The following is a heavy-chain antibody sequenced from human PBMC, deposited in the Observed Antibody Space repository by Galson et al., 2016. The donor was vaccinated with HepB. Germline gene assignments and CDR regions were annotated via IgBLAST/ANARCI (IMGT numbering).Heavy chain of an antibody. J-gene: IGHJ4*02. CDR2: ISGSGSVI. CDR1: GFAFLDYH. CDR3: VRSTYGDWRSV. D-gene: IGHD4-17*01. V-gene: IGHV3-11*01. Sequence: SLRLSCAASGFAFLDYHMSWIRQAPGKGPQWVSYISGSGSVIYYEDSVRGRFTISKDNAKNLLYLQLNSLRVEDTAVYYCVRSTYGDWRSVWGQGTKVTVSS.